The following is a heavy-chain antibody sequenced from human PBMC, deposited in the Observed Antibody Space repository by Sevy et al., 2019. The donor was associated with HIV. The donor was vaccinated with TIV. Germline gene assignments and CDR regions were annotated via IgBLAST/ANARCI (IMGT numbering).Heavy chain of an antibody. CDR2: IYYSGST. J-gene: IGHJ4*02. CDR3: ATPGGYDFHYFDY. CDR1: AGSISSSSYY. Sequence: SETLSLTCTVSAGSISSSSYYWGWIRQPPGKGLEWIGSIYYSGSTYYNPSLKSRVTISVDTSKNQFSLKLSSVTAADTAVYYCATPGGYDFHYFDYWGQGTLVTVSS. V-gene: IGHV4-39*01. D-gene: IGHD5-12*01.